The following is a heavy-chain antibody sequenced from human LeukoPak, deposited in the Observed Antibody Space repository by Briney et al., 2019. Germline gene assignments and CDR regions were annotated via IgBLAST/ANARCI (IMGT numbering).Heavy chain of an antibody. Sequence: PSETLSLTCAVSGYSISSGYYWGWIRQPPGKGLEWIGSIYHSGSTYYSPSLKSRVTISVDTSKNQFSLKLSSVTAADTAVYYCARSGCSFVDYWGQGTLVTVSS. D-gene: IGHD5-18*01. CDR2: IYHSGST. CDR3: ARSGCSFVDY. J-gene: IGHJ4*02. CDR1: GYSISSGYY. V-gene: IGHV4-38-2*01.